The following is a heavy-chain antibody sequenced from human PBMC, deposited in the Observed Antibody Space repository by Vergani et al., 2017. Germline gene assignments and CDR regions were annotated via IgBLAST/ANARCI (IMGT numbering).Heavy chain of an antibody. D-gene: IGHD3-22*01. CDR1: EFTFSNYA. CDR3: ARLSYDTTPYLQGGYDC. J-gene: IGHJ4*02. CDR2: ISGSGVSA. Sequence: EVQLLESGGGLVQPGGSLRLTCAASEFTFSNYAMNWVRQAPGKGLEWVSGISGSGVSAYYTDSVKGRFTISRDNSKNMLYLQMNSLGAEDTAVYYCARLSYDTTPYLQGGYDCWGQGTLVSVSS. V-gene: IGHV3-23*01.